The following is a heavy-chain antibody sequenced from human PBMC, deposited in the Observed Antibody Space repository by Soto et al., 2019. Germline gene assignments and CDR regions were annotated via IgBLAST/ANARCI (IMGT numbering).Heavy chain of an antibody. CDR3: ARRGSSGWLYFDY. J-gene: IGHJ4*02. Sequence: ASVKVSCKASGYTFTGYYMHWVRQAPGQGLEWMGWISAYSGNTNYAQKLQGRVTMTTDTSTSTAYMELRSLRSDDTAVYYCARRGSSGWLYFDYWGQGTLVTVSS. V-gene: IGHV1-18*04. CDR2: ISAYSGNT. D-gene: IGHD6-19*01. CDR1: GYTFTGYY.